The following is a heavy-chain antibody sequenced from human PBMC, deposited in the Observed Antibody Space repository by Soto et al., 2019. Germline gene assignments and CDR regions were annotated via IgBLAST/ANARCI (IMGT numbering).Heavy chain of an antibody. CDR1: GFTFSSYG. CDR2: ISYDGSNK. CDR3: AKDIAADGKDYYYGMEV. Sequence: SLRLSCAASGFTFSSYGMHWVRQAPGKGLEWVAVISYDGSNKYYADSVKGRFTISRDNSKNTLYLQMNSLRAEDTAVYYCAKDIAADGKDYYYGMEVWGQGTTVTVSS. J-gene: IGHJ6*02. D-gene: IGHD6-13*01. V-gene: IGHV3-30*18.